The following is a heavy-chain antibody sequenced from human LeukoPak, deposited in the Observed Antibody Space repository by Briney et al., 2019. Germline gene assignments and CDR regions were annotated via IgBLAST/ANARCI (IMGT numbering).Heavy chain of an antibody. CDR2: ISYDGSNK. CDR3: AKGLTIFGLPEGNWFDP. Sequence: GXXRLSCAASGFTFSSYGMHWVRQAPGKGLEWVAGISYDGSNKYYADSVKGRFTISRENSKNPLYLQMNSLRAEDTAVYYCAKGLTIFGLPEGNWFDPWGQGTLVTVSS. J-gene: IGHJ5*02. CDR1: GFTFSSYG. V-gene: IGHV3-30*18. D-gene: IGHD3-3*01.